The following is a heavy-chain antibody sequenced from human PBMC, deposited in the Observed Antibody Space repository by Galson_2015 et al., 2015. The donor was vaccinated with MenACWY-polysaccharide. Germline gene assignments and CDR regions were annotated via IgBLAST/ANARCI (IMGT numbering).Heavy chain of an antibody. CDR1: GFTFSSYW. Sequence: SLRLSCAASGFTFSSYWMSWVRQAPGKGLEWVANIKQDESEKYYVDSVKGRFTISRDNAKNSLYLEMNSLRAGDTAVYYCARAWEVPPAHYFDHWGQGRLVIVSS. D-gene: IGHD2-2*01. CDR3: ARAWEVPPAHYFDH. CDR2: IKQDESEK. J-gene: IGHJ4*02. V-gene: IGHV3-7*03.